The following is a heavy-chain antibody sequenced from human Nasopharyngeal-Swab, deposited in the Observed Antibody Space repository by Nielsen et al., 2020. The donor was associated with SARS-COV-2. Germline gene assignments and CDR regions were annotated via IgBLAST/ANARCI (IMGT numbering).Heavy chain of an antibody. CDR3: ARLLSGTKPPHDAFDI. V-gene: IGHV4-59*08. J-gene: IGHJ3*02. Sequence: SETLSLTCTVSGGSISSYYWSWIRQPPGKGLEWIGHIFYSGSTNYIPSLKSRVTISIDTSRNQFSLKLSSVTAADTAVYYCARLLSGTKPPHDAFDIWGQGTMVTVSS. D-gene: IGHD1-26*01. CDR2: IFYSGST. CDR1: GGSISSYY.